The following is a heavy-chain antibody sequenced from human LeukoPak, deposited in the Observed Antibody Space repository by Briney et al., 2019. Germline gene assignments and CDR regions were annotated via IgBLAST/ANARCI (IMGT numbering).Heavy chain of an antibody. CDR3: ARIGYSSSSLDY. Sequence: PGGSLRLPCAASGFTFSNYWMTWVRQAPGKGLEWVANIKEDGSTRYLVDSVKGRFTISRDNAKNSVYLQMNSLRAEDTAVYYCARIGYSSSSLDYWGQGNLVTVSS. D-gene: IGHD6-13*01. CDR2: IKEDGSTR. J-gene: IGHJ4*02. CDR1: GFTFSNYW. V-gene: IGHV3-7*04.